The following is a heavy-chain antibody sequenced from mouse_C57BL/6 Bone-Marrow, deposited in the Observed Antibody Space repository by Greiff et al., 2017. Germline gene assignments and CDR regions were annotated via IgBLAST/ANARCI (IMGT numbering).Heavy chain of an antibody. CDR2: ISDGGSYT. CDR3: ARERLDYFDY. V-gene: IGHV5-4*01. Sequence: EVKLVESGGGLVKPGGSLKLSCAASGFTFSSYAMSWVRQTPEKRLEWVATISDGGSYTYYPDNVKGRFTISRDNAKNNLYLQMSHLKSEDTSMYYCARERLDYFDYWGQGTTLTVSS. CDR1: GFTFSSYA. J-gene: IGHJ2*01. D-gene: IGHD2-4*01.